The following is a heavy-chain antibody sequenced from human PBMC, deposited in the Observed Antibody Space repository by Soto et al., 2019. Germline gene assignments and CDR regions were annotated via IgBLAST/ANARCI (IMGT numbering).Heavy chain of an antibody. D-gene: IGHD3-22*01. V-gene: IGHV4-31*03. CDR2: IHYSGST. CDR1: GGSISSGGYY. Sequence: KTSETLSLTCTVSGGSISSGGYYWSWIRQHPGKGLEWIGYIHYSGSTYYNPSLKSRVTISVDTSKNQFSLNLSSVTAADTAVYYCAREDRNYYDSSGYYHWGQGTLVTVSS. J-gene: IGHJ5*02. CDR3: AREDRNYYDSSGYYH.